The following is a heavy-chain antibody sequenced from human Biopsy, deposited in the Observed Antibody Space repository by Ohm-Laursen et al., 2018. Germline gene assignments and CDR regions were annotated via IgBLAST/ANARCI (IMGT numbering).Heavy chain of an antibody. V-gene: IGHV3-30*18. Sequence: SLRLSCAASGFTFYNYGMQWVRQAPGKGLGWVAFIFYDGSNTYYADSVKGRFTISRDNSRDTLYLQMSSLRAEDTAVYYCAKDRYNYTPIGGFSMDVWGQGTTVTVSS. CDR1: GFTFYNYG. CDR2: IFYDGSNT. D-gene: IGHD5-18*01. CDR3: AKDRYNYTPIGGFSMDV. J-gene: IGHJ6*02.